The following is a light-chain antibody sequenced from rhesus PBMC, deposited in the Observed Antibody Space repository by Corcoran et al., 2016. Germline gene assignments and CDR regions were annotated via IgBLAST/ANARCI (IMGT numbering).Light chain of an antibody. J-gene: IGKJ3*01. V-gene: IGKV3-31*02. Sequence: PGETATLSCRTSQSVSSYLAWYQQKPGQAPRLLIYGASSRATGIPDRFSGSGSGTDFTPTISSLEPEDFAVYYCQETSNLSTFGPGTKLDIK. CDR3: QETSNLST. CDR2: GAS. CDR1: QSVSSY.